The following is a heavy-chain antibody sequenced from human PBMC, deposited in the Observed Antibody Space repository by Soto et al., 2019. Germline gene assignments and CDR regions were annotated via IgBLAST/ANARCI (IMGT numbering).Heavy chain of an antibody. CDR3: ARGYYYGGLDP. J-gene: IGHJ5*02. CDR2: ISYDGSEK. V-gene: IGHV3-30-3*01. CDR1: GFTFSRYA. D-gene: IGHD3-10*01. Sequence: QVQLVESGGGVVQPGRSLRLSCAASGFTFSRYAMHWARQAPGKGLEWVTVISYDGSEKYYVDSVKGRFTSSRDNSRKEVYLQMSSLRGADTAVSYCARGYYYGGLDPWGQGTLVTVSA.